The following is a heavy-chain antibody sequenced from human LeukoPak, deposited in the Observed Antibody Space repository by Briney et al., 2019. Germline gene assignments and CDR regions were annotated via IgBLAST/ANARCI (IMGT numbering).Heavy chain of an antibody. V-gene: IGHV4-59*01. D-gene: IGHD6-19*01. J-gene: IGHJ2*01. CDR2: IYYSGST. CDR3: ARAGGEWLVKGYFDL. CDR1: GDSISSYY. Sequence: SETLSLTCTVYGDSISSYYWSWIRQPPGKGLEWIGYIYYSGSTNYNPSLKSRVTISVDTSKNQFSLKLSSVTAADTAVYYCARAGGEWLVKGYFDLWGSGTLVTVSS.